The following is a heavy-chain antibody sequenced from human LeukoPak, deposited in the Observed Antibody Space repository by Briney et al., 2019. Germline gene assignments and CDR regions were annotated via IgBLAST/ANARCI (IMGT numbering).Heavy chain of an antibody. D-gene: IGHD2-21*02. CDR3: ARGDSYVQIDY. Sequence: SETLSLTCTVSGGSISSRSYYWGWIRQPPGKGLGWIGSMYYSGSTDYSPSLKSRVTISVDTSKNQFSLKLSSVTAADTAVYYCARGDSYVQIDYWGQGTLVTVSS. CDR1: GGSISSRSYY. V-gene: IGHV4-39*01. J-gene: IGHJ4*02. CDR2: MYYSGST.